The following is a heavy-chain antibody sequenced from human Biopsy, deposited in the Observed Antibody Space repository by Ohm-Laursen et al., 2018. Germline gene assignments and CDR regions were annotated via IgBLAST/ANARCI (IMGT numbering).Heavy chain of an antibody. CDR3: ARDLYDFCGGCPFDP. Sequence: SLRLSCAASGFTFSSHAMSWVRQAPGKGLECVSLINGSGGSTYCADPVKGRFTISRDNSKNTLYLQMNSLRAEDTAMYYCARDLYDFCGGCPFDPWGQGTLVTVSS. V-gene: IGHV3-23*01. CDR1: GFTFSSHA. J-gene: IGHJ5*02. CDR2: INGSGGST. D-gene: IGHD3-3*01.